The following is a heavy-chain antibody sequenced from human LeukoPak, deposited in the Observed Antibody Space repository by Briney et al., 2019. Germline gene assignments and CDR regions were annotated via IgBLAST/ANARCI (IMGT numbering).Heavy chain of an antibody. CDR1: GFTFSNYA. V-gene: IGHV3-23*01. D-gene: IGHD6-19*01. Sequence: PGGSLRLSCAASGFTFSNYAMTWVRQAPGKGLEWVSAISGSGGSTYYADSVKGRFTISRDNSKNTLYLQMNSLRAEDTAVYYCAKDGYSSGWYFDYWGQGTLVTVSS. CDR3: AKDGYSSGWYFDY. CDR2: ISGSGGST. J-gene: IGHJ4*02.